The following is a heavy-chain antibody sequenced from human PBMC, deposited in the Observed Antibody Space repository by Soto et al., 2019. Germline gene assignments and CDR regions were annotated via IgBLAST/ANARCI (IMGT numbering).Heavy chain of an antibody. Sequence: ASVKVSCKASGYTFTSYDINWVRQATGQGLEWMGWMNPNSGNTGYAQKFQGRVTMTRNTSISTAYMELSSLRSEDTAVYYCARADYRYCSSTSCYHYYCYYMDVWGKGTTVTVSS. CDR3: ARADYRYCSSTSCYHYYCYYMDV. CDR1: GYTFTSYD. J-gene: IGHJ6*03. D-gene: IGHD2-2*01. CDR2: MNPNSGNT. V-gene: IGHV1-8*01.